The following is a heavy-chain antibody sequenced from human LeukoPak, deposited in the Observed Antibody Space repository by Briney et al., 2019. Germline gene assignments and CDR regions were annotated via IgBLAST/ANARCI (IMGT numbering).Heavy chain of an antibody. CDR1: GFTFSSYW. Sequence: GDSLRLSCAVSGFTFSSYWMIWFRQAPGKGLEWVAHINQDGSVKNYVDSVKGRFTISRDNANNFLYLQMNGLRAEDTAVYYCARVGAARYYYYYMDVWGKGTTVTVSS. CDR2: INQDGSVK. D-gene: IGHD2-15*01. J-gene: IGHJ6*03. CDR3: ARVGAARYYYYYMDV. V-gene: IGHV3-7*01.